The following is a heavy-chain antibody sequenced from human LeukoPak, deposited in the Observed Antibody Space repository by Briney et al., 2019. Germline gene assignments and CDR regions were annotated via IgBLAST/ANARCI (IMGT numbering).Heavy chain of an antibody. CDR3: ARVLWFGELNWFDP. CDR1: GGSISSSSYY. Sequence: SETLSLTCTVSGGSISSSSYYWGWIRQPPGKGLEWIGSIYYSGSTYYNPSLKSRVTISVDTSKNQSSLKLSSVTAADTAVYYCARVLWFGELNWFDPWGQGTLVTVSS. D-gene: IGHD3-10*01. V-gene: IGHV4-39*07. J-gene: IGHJ5*02. CDR2: IYYSGST.